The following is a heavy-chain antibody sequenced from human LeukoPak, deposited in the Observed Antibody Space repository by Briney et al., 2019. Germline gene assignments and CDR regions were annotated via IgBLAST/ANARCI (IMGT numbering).Heavy chain of an antibody. V-gene: IGHV4-59*11. CDR3: ARGHYEVSVFGVPQYYFGA. Sequence: SDTLSLTCTVSVLSIVVHYWGGVPESPQGGRECGGYIYYSGATNYNPSFKSRVVISLDTSKNQCSLKMNSLTAADTAVYYCARGHYEVSVFGVPQYYFGAWGQRALVSVS. CDR1: VLSIVVHY. J-gene: IGHJ4*02. CDR2: IYYSGAT. D-gene: IGHD3-3*01.